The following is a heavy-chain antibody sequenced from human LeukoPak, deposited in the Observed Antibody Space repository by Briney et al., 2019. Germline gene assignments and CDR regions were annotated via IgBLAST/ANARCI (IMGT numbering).Heavy chain of an antibody. CDR2: VSFDGSNK. J-gene: IGHJ4*02. CDR1: GFISSRNA. V-gene: IGHV3-30*04. Sequence: GGSLRLSCAASGFISSRNAMHWVRQAPGEGLEWVAVVSFDGSNKFYADSVKGRFTISRDNSKNTLYLQVDSLRAEDTAVFYCARGERYCTASNCFFSFDYWGQGTLVTVSS. CDR3: ARGERYCTASNCFFSFDY. D-gene: IGHD2-15*01.